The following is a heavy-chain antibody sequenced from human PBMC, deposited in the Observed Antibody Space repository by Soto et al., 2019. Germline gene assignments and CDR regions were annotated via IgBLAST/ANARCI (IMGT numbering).Heavy chain of an antibody. CDR1: GFTFSRYW. V-gene: IGHV3-7*01. D-gene: IGHD5-18*01. Sequence: GGSLRLSCAASGFTFSRYWMNWVRQAPGKGLEWVANIKQDGTEKNYVDSVKGRFTISRDNAKNSLYLQMDSLRAEDTAVYFCARGDTPMITGMDPFDIWAKGHWSPSPQ. CDR3: ARGDTPMITGMDPFDI. J-gene: IGHJ3*02. CDR2: IKQDGTEK.